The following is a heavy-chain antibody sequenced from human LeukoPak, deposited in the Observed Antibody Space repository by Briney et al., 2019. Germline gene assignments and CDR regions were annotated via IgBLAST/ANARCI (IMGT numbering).Heavy chain of an antibody. CDR3: ARDLTTVVRGPPDGGAFDI. J-gene: IGHJ3*02. D-gene: IGHD3-10*01. CDR1: GYSISSGYY. V-gene: IGHV4-38-2*02. CDR2: IYHSGST. Sequence: PSETLSLTCTVSGYSISSGYYWGWIRPPPGKGLEWIGSIYHSGSTYYNPSLKSRVTISVDTSKNQFSLKLSSVTAADTAVYYCARDLTTVVRGPPDGGAFDIWGQGTMVTVSS.